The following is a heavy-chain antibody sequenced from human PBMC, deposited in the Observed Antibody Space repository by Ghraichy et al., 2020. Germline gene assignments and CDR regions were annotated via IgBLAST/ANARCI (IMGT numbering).Heavy chain of an antibody. D-gene: IGHD6-13*01. CDR1: GGSISSYY. CDR2: IYYSGST. CDR3: ARFFDSSSWYYWYFDL. J-gene: IGHJ2*01. V-gene: IGHV4-59*01. Sequence: SETLSLTCTVSGGSISSYYWTWIRQPPGKGLEWIGYIYYSGSTNYNPSLKSRVTISVDTSKNQFSLKLSSVTAADTAVYYCARFFDSSSWYYWYFDLWGRGTLVTVSS.